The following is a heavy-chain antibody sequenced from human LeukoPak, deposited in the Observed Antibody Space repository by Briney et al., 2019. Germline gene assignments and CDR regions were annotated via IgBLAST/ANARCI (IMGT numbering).Heavy chain of an antibody. CDR1: GYSISSGYY. D-gene: IGHD3-3*01. Sequence: SETLSLTCTVSGYSISSGYYWGWIRQPPGKGLEWIGSIYHSGSTNYNPSLKSRVTMSVDTSKNQFSLKLSSVTAADTAVYYCARGRPPHYDFWSGYYRHDAFDIWGQGTMVTVSS. CDR3: ARGRPPHYDFWSGYYRHDAFDI. CDR2: IYHSGST. J-gene: IGHJ3*02. V-gene: IGHV4-38-2*02.